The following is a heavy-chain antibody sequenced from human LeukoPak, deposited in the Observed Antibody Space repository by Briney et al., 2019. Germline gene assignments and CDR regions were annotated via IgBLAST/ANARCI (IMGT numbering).Heavy chain of an antibody. CDR3: AKEYASGSYYGKAFDY. CDR1: GFTFDDYA. Sequence: GRSLRLSCAASGFTFDDYAMHWVRQAPGKGLEWVSGISWNSGSIGYADSVKGRFTISRDNAKNSLYLQMNSLRAEDTALYYCAKEYASGSYYGKAFDYWGQGTLVTVSS. CDR2: ISWNSGSI. D-gene: IGHD3-10*01. V-gene: IGHV3-9*01. J-gene: IGHJ4*02.